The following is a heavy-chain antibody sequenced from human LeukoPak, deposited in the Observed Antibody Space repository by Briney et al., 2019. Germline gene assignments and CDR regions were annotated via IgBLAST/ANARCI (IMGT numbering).Heavy chain of an antibody. CDR3: ARQGVATAIDY. CDR1: GGSISSYY. Sequence: SETLSLTCTVSGGSISSYYWSWIRQPAGKGLEWIGRIYASGNTNYNPSLKSRVTMSVDTSKNLFALKLSSVTAADTAVYYCARQGVATAIDYWGQGTLVTVSS. V-gene: IGHV4-4*07. CDR2: IYASGNT. D-gene: IGHD2-21*02. J-gene: IGHJ4*02.